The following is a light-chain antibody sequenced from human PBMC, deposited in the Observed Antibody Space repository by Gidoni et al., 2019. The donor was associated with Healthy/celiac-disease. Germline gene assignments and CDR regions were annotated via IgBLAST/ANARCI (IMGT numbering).Light chain of an antibody. CDR1: QSISSY. CDR3: QRSYSTPLT. J-gene: IGKJ4*01. CDR2: AEY. Sequence: DIQMTQSPSSLSASVGDRVTITCRASQSISSYLNWYQQKPGKAPKLLIYAEYSLQSGVPTRFGGSGSRTDFTLTISSLQPEDFANYCYQRSYSTPLTFGEGTRVEIK. V-gene: IGKV1-39*01.